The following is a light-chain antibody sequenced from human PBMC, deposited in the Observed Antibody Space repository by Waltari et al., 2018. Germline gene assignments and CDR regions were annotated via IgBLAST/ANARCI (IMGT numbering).Light chain of an antibody. V-gene: IGKV3-11*01. CDR2: DAS. CDR3: QQRRNWPPLT. J-gene: IGKJ4*01. CDR1: EDVSIY. Sequence: VLPQSTPPLPLSREDRATLSCRASEDVSIYLAWYQQKPGQAPMLLIYDASNRATGIPARFSGSGSGTDFTLTISSLEPEDFALYYCQQRRNWPPLTFGGGTKVE.